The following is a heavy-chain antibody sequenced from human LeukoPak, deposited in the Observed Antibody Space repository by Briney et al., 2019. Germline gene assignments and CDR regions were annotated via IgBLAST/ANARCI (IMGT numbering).Heavy chain of an antibody. CDR3: AKGRRELVVPAAIDY. D-gene: IGHD2-2*01. CDR1: GVTFGDYT. J-gene: IGHJ4*02. Sequence: GGSLRLSCTASGVTFGDYTMSWFRQAPGKGLEWVAVISYDGSNKYYADSVKGRFTISRDNSKNTLYLQMNSLRAEDTAVYYCAKGRRELVVPAAIDYWGQGTLVTVSS. V-gene: IGHV3-30*04. CDR2: ISYDGSNK.